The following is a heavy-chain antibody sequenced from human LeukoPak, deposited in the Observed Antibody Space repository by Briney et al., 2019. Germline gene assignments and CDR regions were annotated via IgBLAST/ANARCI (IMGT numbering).Heavy chain of an antibody. CDR2: IYYSGST. D-gene: IGHD3-10*01. V-gene: IGHV4-31*03. CDR1: GGSISSGGYY. J-gene: IGHJ6*04. CDR3: ARVPQLWFGELLSQATSSMDV. Sequence: SQTLSLTCTVSGGSISSGGYYWSWIRQHPGTGLEWIGYIYYSGSTYYNPSLKSRVTISVDTSKNQFSLKLSSVTAADTAVYYCARVPQLWFGELLSQATSSMDVWGKGTTVTVSS.